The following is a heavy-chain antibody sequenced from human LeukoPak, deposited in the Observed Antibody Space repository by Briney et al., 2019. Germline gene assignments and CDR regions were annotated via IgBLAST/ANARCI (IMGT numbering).Heavy chain of an antibody. V-gene: IGHV3-66*01. CDR3: ARGSGGTYDMGY. D-gene: IGHD3-22*01. J-gene: IGHJ4*02. CDR1: GFTVSSNY. Sequence: GGSLRLSCAASGFTVSSNYMSWVRQAPGKGLEWVSVIYSGGSTYYAESVKGRFTISKDNSKNTLFLQMNGLRAEDTAVYYCARGSGGTYDMGYWGQGTLVTVSS. CDR2: IYSGGST.